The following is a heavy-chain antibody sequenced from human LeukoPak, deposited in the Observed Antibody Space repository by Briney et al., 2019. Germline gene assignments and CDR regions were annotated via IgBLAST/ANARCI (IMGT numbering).Heavy chain of an antibody. Sequence: PSETLSLTCAVYGGSFSGYYWSWIRQPPGKGLEWIGEINHNGSTNYNSSLKSRVTISVDTSKNQFSLKLSSVTAADTAVYYCARASPQYYDFWSGQFGYWGQGTLVTVSS. CDR3: ARASPQYYDFWSGQFGY. J-gene: IGHJ4*02. CDR1: GGSFSGYY. V-gene: IGHV4-34*01. CDR2: INHNGST. D-gene: IGHD3-3*01.